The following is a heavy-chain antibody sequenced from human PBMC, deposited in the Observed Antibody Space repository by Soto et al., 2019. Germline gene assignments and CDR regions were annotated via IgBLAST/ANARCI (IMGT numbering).Heavy chain of an antibody. CDR3: ARSRAIQNPPDY. D-gene: IGHD2-2*01. V-gene: IGHV3-21*01. Sequence: ESGGGLVKPGGSLRLSCAASGFTFSSYSMNWVRQAPGKGLEWVSSISSSSSYIYYADSVKGRFTISRDNAKNSLYLQMNSLRAEDTAVYYCARSRAIQNPPDYWGQGTLVTVSS. CDR1: GFTFSSYS. J-gene: IGHJ4*02. CDR2: ISSSSSYI.